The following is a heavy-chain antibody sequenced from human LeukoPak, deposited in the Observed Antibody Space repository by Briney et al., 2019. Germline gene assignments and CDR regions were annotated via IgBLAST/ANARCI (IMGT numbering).Heavy chain of an antibody. CDR3: ARCEEYSSSWYVHYYYMDV. CDR1: GFTFSSYG. J-gene: IGHJ6*03. D-gene: IGHD6-13*01. CDR2: IRYDGSNK. V-gene: IGHV3-30*02. Sequence: PGGSLRLSCAASGFTFSSYGMHWVRQAPGKGLEWVAFIRYDGSNKYYADSVKGRFTISRDNAKNSLYLQMNSLRAEDTAVYYCARCEEYSSSWYVHYYYMDVWGKGTTVTVSS.